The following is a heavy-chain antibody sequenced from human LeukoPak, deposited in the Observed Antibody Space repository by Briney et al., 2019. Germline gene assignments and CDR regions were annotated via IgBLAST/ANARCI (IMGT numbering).Heavy chain of an antibody. D-gene: IGHD5-18*01. V-gene: IGHV4-39*01. CDR1: GGSISSSSAY. CDR2: IYYSKNT. J-gene: IGHJ6*02. CDR3: ARCYPSNYYYGMDV. Sequence: SETLSLTCTVSGGSISSSSAYWGWIRQPPGKGLEWIGSIYYSKNTYYNPSLKSRVTISADTSKNQFSLKLSSVTAADTAVYYCARCYPSNYYYGMDVWGQGTTVTVSS.